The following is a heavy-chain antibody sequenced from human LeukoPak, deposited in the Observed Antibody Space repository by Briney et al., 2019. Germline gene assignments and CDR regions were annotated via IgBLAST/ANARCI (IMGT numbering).Heavy chain of an antibody. Sequence: PSETLSLTCTVSGGSISSSSYYWGWIRQPPGKGLEWIGSIYYSGSTYYNPSLKSRVTISVDTSKNQFSLKLSSVTAADTAVYYCARGGIAVAGSVSEFDYWGQGTLVTVSS. CDR2: IYYSGST. CDR3: ARGGIAVAGSVSEFDY. D-gene: IGHD6-19*01. CDR1: GGSISSSSYY. V-gene: IGHV4-39*01. J-gene: IGHJ4*02.